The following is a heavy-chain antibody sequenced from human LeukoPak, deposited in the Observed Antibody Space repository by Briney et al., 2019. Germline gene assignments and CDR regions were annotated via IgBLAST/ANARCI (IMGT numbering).Heavy chain of an antibody. Sequence: TLSLTCAVSGGSISSGGYSWSWIRQPPGKGLEWIGYIYHSGSTYYNPSLKSRVTISVYRSKNQFSLKLSSVTAADTAVYYCARGGMTTIPADLNWFDPWGQGTLVTVSS. D-gene: IGHD5-24*01. CDR1: GGSISSGGYS. CDR2: IYHSGST. V-gene: IGHV4-30-2*01. J-gene: IGHJ5*02. CDR3: ARGGMTTIPADLNWFDP.